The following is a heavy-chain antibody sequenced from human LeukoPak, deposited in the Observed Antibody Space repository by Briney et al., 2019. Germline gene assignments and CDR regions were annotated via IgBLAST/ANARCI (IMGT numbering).Heavy chain of an antibody. J-gene: IGHJ4*02. D-gene: IGHD3-10*01. V-gene: IGHV1-18*01. Sequence: ASVKVSCKASGYTFTNYGFNWVRQAPGHGLEWMGNSAYNGNTNYAQKFQDRVTMTTDTSTSTAYMELRSLRSDDTAVYYCARYNSMFRGVTTSDYWGQGTLVTVSS. CDR2: NSAYNGNT. CDR1: GYTFTNYG. CDR3: ARYNSMFRGVTTSDY.